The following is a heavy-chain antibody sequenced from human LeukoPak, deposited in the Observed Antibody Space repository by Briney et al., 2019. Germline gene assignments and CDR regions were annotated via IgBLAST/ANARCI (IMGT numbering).Heavy chain of an antibody. CDR2: INHSGYT. D-gene: IGHD6-19*01. CDR3: TRAVAGHPD. CDR1: GVPFSNYY. J-gene: IGHJ4*02. Sequence: PSETLSLTCGVSGVPFSNYYWSWVRQSPTQGLEWIGEINHSGYTNYNPSLKRRVTMSIDTSKNQFSLKLTSVTAADAGVYYCTRAVAGHPDWGQGTLVTVSS. V-gene: IGHV4-34*01.